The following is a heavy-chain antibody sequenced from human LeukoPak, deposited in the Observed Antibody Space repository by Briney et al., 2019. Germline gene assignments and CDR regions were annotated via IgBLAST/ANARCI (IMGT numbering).Heavy chain of an antibody. Sequence: ASVKVSCKASGYTFTSYGISWVRQAPGQGLEWMGWISAYNGNTNYAQKLQGRVTMTTDTSTSTAYMELRSLRSDDTAVYYCARDYNPLTTVTTKGGYWGQGTLVTVSS. D-gene: IGHD4-17*01. J-gene: IGHJ4*02. CDR3: ARDYNPLTTVTTKGGY. V-gene: IGHV1-18*01. CDR2: ISAYNGNT. CDR1: GYTFTSYG.